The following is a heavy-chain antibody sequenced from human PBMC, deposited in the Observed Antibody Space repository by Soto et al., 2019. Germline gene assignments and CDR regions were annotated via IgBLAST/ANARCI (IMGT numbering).Heavy chain of an antibody. CDR2: IYYSGST. D-gene: IGHD4-17*01. CDR1: GGSISSSSYY. CDR3: ASTYGDPTYPYGMDV. Sequence: PSETLSLTCTVSGGSISSSSYYWGWIRQPPGKGLEWIGSIYYSGSTYYNPSLKSRVTISVDTSKNQFSLKLSSVTAEDTAVYYCASTYGDPTYPYGMDVWGQGTTVTVSS. V-gene: IGHV4-39*01. J-gene: IGHJ6*02.